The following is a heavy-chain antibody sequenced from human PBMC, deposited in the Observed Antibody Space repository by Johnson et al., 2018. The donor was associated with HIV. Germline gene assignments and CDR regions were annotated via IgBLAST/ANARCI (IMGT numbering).Heavy chain of an antibody. Sequence: QVLLVESGGGVVQPGRSLRLSCAASGFTFSSYAIHWVRQAPGKGLEWVAAISYDGSNKYYADSVKGRFTISRDNSKNTLYLQMNSLRAEDTAVYYCAKDRVGATDANAFDIWGQGTMVTVSS. V-gene: IGHV3-30*04. CDR3: AKDRVGATDANAFDI. D-gene: IGHD1-26*01. J-gene: IGHJ3*02. CDR2: ISYDGSNK. CDR1: GFTFSSYA.